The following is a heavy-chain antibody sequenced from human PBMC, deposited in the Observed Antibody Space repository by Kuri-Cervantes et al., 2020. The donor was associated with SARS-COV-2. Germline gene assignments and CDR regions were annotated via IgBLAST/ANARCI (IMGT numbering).Heavy chain of an antibody. CDR3: ARLYSSGWYSDSWYFDY. CDR1: GGSISSSSYY. V-gene: IGHV4-39*07. J-gene: IGHJ4*02. CDR2: IYYSGST. D-gene: IGHD6-19*01. Sequence: SETLSLTCTVSGGSISSSSYYWGWIRQPPGKGLEWIGSIYYSGSTYYNPSLKSRVTISVDTSKNQFSLKLSSVTAADTAVYYCARLYSSGWYSDSWYFDYWGQGTLVTVSS.